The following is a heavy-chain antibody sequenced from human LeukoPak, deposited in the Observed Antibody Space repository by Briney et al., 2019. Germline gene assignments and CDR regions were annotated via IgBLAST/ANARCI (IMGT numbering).Heavy chain of an antibody. CDR1: GGSISNINYY. Sequence: SETLSLTCTVSGGSISNINYYWGWIRQPPGKGLEWIGNICYSGSTYYNPSLKSRVTLSVDTSKNQFSLKLSSVTAADTAVYYCARGGSGYPFDYWGQGTLVTVSS. V-gene: IGHV4-39*07. CDR2: ICYSGST. CDR3: ARGGSGYPFDY. D-gene: IGHD3-3*01. J-gene: IGHJ4*02.